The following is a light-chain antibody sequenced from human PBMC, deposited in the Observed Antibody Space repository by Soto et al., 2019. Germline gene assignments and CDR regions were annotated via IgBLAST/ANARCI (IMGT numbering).Light chain of an antibody. CDR3: QKYNSYPRT. Sequence: DIQMTPSPSTLSASVGDRVTITGRAIQSISSWLAWYQQKTGKANKLLIYKASSLESGVPSRFSGRGSGTEFTLTISRLQPDDFATYYCQKYNSYPRTFGLGTKVDIK. CDR1: QSISSW. CDR2: KAS. V-gene: IGKV1-5*03. J-gene: IGKJ1*01.